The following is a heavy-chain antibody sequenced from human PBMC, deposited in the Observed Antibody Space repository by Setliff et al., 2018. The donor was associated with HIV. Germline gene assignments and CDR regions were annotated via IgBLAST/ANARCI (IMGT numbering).Heavy chain of an antibody. CDR3: ARVLPYSYTPESY. CDR2: IDTDNGNT. CDR1: GYTFSEYA. D-gene: IGHD5-18*01. J-gene: IGHJ4*02. Sequence: ASVKVSCKASGYTFSEYAIHWVRQAPGQRLEWMGRIDTDNGNTNYAQKLQGRVTMTTDTSTSTAYMELRSLRSDDTAVYYCARVLPYSYTPESYWGQGTLVTVSS. V-gene: IGHV1-3*04.